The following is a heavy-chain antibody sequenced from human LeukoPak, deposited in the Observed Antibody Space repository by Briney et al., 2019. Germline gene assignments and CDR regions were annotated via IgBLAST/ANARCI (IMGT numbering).Heavy chain of an antibody. V-gene: IGHV3-53*01. D-gene: IGHD1-26*01. CDR1: GSSVSSNY. CDR3: ARELAVGAITEYFQD. CDR2: LYIGGNT. Sequence: PGGSLRLSCVASGSSVSSNYMAWVRQAPGKGLEWVSVLYIGGNTYYGDFVKGRFTISRDNSRNTLYLQMNSLSVDDTAVYYCARELAVGAITEYFQDWGQGTLVTVSS. J-gene: IGHJ1*01.